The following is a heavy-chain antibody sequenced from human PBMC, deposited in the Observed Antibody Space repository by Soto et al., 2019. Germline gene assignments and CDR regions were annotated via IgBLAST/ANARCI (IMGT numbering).Heavy chain of an antibody. J-gene: IGHJ6*02. D-gene: IGHD6-13*01. V-gene: IGHV3-66*01. Sequence: GGSLRLSCAASGFTVSSNYMSWVRQAPGKGLEWVSVIYSGGSTYYADSVKGRFTISRDNSKNTLYLQMNSLRAEDTAVYYCASPIAAAGLYYYYGMDVWGQGTTVTVSS. CDR3: ASPIAAAGLYYYYGMDV. CDR2: IYSGGST. CDR1: GFTVSSNY.